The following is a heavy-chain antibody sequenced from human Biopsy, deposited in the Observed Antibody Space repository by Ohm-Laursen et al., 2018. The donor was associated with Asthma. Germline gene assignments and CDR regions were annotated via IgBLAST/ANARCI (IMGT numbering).Heavy chain of an antibody. CDR2: INAGNGNT. D-gene: IGHD3-9*01. CDR1: GYTFISYA. Sequence: SSVKVSCNASGYTFISYAIHWVRQAPGQRLEWMGWINAGNGNTKYSQKFQGRVTITRDTSASTAYMEVSSLRSEDTAVYYCARTYYDFLTGQVNDAFGIWGQGTMVTVSS. CDR3: ARTYYDFLTGQVNDAFGI. J-gene: IGHJ3*02. V-gene: IGHV1-3*01.